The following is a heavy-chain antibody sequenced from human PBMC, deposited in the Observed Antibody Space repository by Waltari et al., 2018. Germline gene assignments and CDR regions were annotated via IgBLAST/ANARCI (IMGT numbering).Heavy chain of an antibody. CDR3: APYAATWGAFDI. Sequence: QVPLVQSGAEVKQPGASVKVSCRVSGYTLTELSINWVRQAPGKGLEWMGRVDPEDGETIYAEKFQGRVTITADTSTDTAYMELSSLRSEDTAVYYCAPYAATWGAFDIWGQGTMVTVSS. CDR1: GYTLTELS. CDR2: VDPEDGET. J-gene: IGHJ3*02. D-gene: IGHD6-25*01. V-gene: IGHV1-24*01.